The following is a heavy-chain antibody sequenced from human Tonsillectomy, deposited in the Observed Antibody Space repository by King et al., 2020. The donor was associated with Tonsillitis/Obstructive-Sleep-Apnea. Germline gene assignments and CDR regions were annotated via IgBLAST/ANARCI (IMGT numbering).Heavy chain of an antibody. J-gene: IGHJ4*02. Sequence: VPLVASGGGLVQPGGSLRLSCAASGFTFSSHNMHWVRQAPGQGLEWISFIDDSSSTTYSADSVKGRFTISRDNAKNSLSLQMNSLRDEDTAVYYCARRLDSWGQGTLVTVSS. CDR3: ARRLDS. CDR2: IDDSSSTT. V-gene: IGHV3-48*02. CDR1: GFTFSSHN.